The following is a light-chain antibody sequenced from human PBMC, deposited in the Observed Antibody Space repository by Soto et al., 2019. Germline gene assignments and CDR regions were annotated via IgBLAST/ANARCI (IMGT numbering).Light chain of an antibody. CDR1: SSDIGGYYY. Sequence: QTVLTQPASVSGSPGQSITISCTGTSSDIGGYYYVSWYQHHPGKAPKLLIYQVTTRPSRASNRFSGSKSGNTASLTISGLQADDEADYYCTSYSSSDIFYVFGTGTKVTV. J-gene: IGLJ1*01. CDR3: TSYSSSDIFYV. V-gene: IGLV2-14*01. CDR2: QVT.